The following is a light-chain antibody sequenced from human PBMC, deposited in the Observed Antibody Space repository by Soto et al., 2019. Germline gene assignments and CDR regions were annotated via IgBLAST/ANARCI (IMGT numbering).Light chain of an antibody. Sequence: PGDRATLSCRASQSVSDSLAWYQQKPGQAPRLVIHAASNRPPGIPARFSGSGSGTDFTLTISSLEPEDFAVYYCQHRDNRPPGLTFGGGTKVDIK. CDR2: AAS. V-gene: IGKV3-11*01. CDR1: QSVSDS. J-gene: IGKJ4*01. CDR3: QHRDNRPPGLT.